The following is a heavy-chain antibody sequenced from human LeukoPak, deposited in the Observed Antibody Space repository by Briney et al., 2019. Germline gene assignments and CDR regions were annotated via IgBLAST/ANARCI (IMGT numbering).Heavy chain of an antibody. Sequence: GGSLRLSCAASGFTFSSYAMSWVRQAPGKGLEWVSCISGSGGSTYYADSVKGRFTISRDNSKNTLYLQMNSLRAEDTAVYYCAKDRPYTTITIFGVVISRSFDYWGQGTLVTVSS. CDR1: GFTFSSYA. V-gene: IGHV3-23*01. D-gene: IGHD3-3*01. CDR2: ISGSGGST. J-gene: IGHJ4*02. CDR3: AKDRPYTTITIFGVVISRSFDY.